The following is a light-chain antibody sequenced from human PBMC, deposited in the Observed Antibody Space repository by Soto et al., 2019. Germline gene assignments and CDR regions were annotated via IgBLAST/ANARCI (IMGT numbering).Light chain of an antibody. Sequence: QLVLTQSPSASASLGASVKLTCTLNNGHSSYAIAWHQQQPEKGPRYLMKLNSDGSHSKGDGIPDRFSGSSSGAERYLTISSLQSEDEANYYCQTWGTGPWVFGGGTKLTVL. CDR1: NGHSSYA. V-gene: IGLV4-69*01. CDR3: QTWGTGPWV. J-gene: IGLJ3*02. CDR2: LNSDGSH.